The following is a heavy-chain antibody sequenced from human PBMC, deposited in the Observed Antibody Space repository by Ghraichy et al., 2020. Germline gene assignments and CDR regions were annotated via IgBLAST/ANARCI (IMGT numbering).Heavy chain of an antibody. Sequence: GGSLRLSCAASGFAFSGYWMHWVRQAPGKGPMWVSRINDDGSDTIYVDSVKGRFTISRDNSKNTLYLQLNGLRDEDTAVYYCARHRQGVYDYWGQGTLVTVSS. D-gene: IGHD5/OR15-5a*01. CDR1: GFAFSGYW. V-gene: IGHV3-74*01. J-gene: IGHJ4*02. CDR3: ARHRQGVYDY. CDR2: INDDGSDT.